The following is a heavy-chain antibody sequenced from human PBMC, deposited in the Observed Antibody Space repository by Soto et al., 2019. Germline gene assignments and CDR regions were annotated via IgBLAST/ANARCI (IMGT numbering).Heavy chain of an antibody. Sequence: EVPLVESGGGLVQPGGSLRLSCAASGFTFSSYSMNWVRQAPGKGLEWVSYISSSSSTIYYADSVKGRFTISRDNAKNSLYLQMNRMRDEDSAVYYCASGKGYAEGGYWGQGTLVTVSS. CDR2: ISSSSSTI. J-gene: IGHJ4*02. D-gene: IGHD5-12*01. CDR3: ASGKGYAEGGY. CDR1: GFTFSSYS. V-gene: IGHV3-48*02.